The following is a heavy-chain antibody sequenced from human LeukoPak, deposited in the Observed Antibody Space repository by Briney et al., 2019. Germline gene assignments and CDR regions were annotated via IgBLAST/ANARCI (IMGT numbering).Heavy chain of an antibody. D-gene: IGHD4-17*01. CDR3: AKVRSPNSVYHGMDV. J-gene: IGHJ6*02. V-gene: IGHV3-30*18. CDR2: ISYDGTNK. CDR1: GFTFSTYG. Sequence: PGRSLRLSCAASGFTFSTYGMHWVRQAPGKGLEWVAVISYDGTNKYYGDSVKGRFTISRENSKNTVYLQMNSLRAEDTAVYYCAKVRSPNSVYHGMDVWGQGTTVTVSS.